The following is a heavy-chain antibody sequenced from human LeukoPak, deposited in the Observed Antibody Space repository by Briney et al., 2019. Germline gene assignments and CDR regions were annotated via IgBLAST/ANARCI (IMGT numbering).Heavy chain of an antibody. V-gene: IGHV3-21*01. J-gene: IGHJ6*03. Sequence: GGSLRLSCAASGFTFSSYSMNWVRQAPGKGLEWVSSISSSSSYIYYADSVKGRFTISRDNAKNSLYLQMNSLRAEDTAVYYCARAEEGYSYGYGYYYYMDVWGKGTTVTISS. CDR1: GFTFSSYS. CDR2: ISSSSSYI. CDR3: ARAEEGYSYGYGYYYYMDV. D-gene: IGHD5-18*01.